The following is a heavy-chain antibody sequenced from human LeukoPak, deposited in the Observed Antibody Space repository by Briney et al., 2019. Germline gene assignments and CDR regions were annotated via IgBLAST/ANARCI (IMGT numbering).Heavy chain of an antibody. CDR1: GYTFTSYG. CDR2: ISAYNGNT. CDR3: ARDGEMATIPNY. Sequence: ASVKVSCKASGYTFTSYGISWVRRAPGQGLEWMGWISAYNGNTNYAQKLQGRVTMTTDTSTSTAYMELRSVRYDDTAVYYCARDGEMATIPNYWGQGTLVTVSS. D-gene: IGHD5-24*01. J-gene: IGHJ4*02. V-gene: IGHV1-18*01.